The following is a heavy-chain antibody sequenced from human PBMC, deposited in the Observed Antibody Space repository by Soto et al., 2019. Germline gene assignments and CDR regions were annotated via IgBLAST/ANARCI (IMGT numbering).Heavy chain of an antibody. J-gene: IGHJ5*02. CDR3: ARPMPYRYRSSSGDCFDP. Sequence: QVQLVQSGAEVKKPGASVKVSCKASGYTFTSYAMHWVRQAPGQRLEWMGWINAGNGNTKYSQKFQGRGTITRDTSASTDEMEQSSLRSEDTAVYYCARPMPYRYRSSSGDCFDPWGQGTLVTVSS. V-gene: IGHV1-3*01. CDR2: INAGNGNT. CDR1: GYTFTSYA. D-gene: IGHD6-6*01.